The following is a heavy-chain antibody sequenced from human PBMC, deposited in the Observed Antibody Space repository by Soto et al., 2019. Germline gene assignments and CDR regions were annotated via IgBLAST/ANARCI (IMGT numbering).Heavy chain of an antibody. CDR2: IYYSGST. J-gene: IGHJ4*02. Sequence: SETLSLTCTVSGGSISSYYWSWIRQPPGKGLEWIGYIYYSGSTNYNPSLKSRVTISVDTSKNQFSLKLSSVTAADTAVYYCAGLYDILTPFDYWGQGTLVTVSS. D-gene: IGHD3-9*01. V-gene: IGHV4-59*01. CDR1: GGSISSYY. CDR3: AGLYDILTPFDY.